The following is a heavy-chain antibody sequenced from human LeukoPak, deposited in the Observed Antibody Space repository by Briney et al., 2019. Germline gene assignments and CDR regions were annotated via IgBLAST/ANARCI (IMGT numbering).Heavy chain of an antibody. CDR2: INHSGST. V-gene: IGHV4-34*01. CDR1: GGSFSGYY. D-gene: IGHD2-15*01. J-gene: IGHJ4*02. Sequence: PSETLSLTCAVYGGSFSGYYWRWLRQPPGKGREWIGEINHSGSTNYNPSLKSRVPISVDTSKNQFSLKLSSVTAADTAVYYCARGRSVEATVVAPFDYWGQGTLVTVSS. CDR3: ARGRSVEATVVAPFDY.